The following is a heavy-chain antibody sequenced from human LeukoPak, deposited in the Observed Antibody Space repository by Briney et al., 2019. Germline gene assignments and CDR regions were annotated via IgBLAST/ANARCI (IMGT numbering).Heavy chain of an antibody. CDR3: ARRIVGAVIDY. V-gene: IGHV4-4*02. D-gene: IGHD1-26*01. CDR1: GGSISSNYW. J-gene: IGHJ4*02. Sequence: SETLSLTCAVSGGSISSNYWWSWVRQPPGKGLEWIGEIYHSGNTNYNPSLKSRVIISVDKSKNQFSLKLSSVTAADTAVYYCARRIVGAVIDYWGQGSLVTVSS. CDR2: IYHSGNT.